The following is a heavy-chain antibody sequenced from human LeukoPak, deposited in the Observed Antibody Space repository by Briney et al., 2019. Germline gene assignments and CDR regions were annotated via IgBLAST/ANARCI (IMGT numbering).Heavy chain of an antibody. CDR1: GFIFNNYA. J-gene: IGHJ4*01. CDR2: ISGLGGSA. Sequence: GGSLRLSCVASGFIFNNYAMNWVRQAPGKGLEWVSGISGLGGSAYYAASVKGRFIISRDNSGNTLFFQLTNLRVEDTAVYYCARRGGSSWSSFDYWGHGTLVTVSS. CDR3: ARRGGSSWSSFDY. V-gene: IGHV3-23*01. D-gene: IGHD6-13*01.